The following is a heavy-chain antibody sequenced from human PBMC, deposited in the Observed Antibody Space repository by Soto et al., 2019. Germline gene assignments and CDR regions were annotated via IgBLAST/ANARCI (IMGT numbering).Heavy chain of an antibody. CDR3: AKGQGHGYVFAY. CDR2: ISASGAST. V-gene: IGHV3-23*01. CDR1: GFAYDTYV. J-gene: IGHJ1*01. Sequence: GGSLRHSWAASGFAYDTYVLAWVRQAPGKGLEWVSGISASGASTYYADSVKGRFTISRDMDLQMNSLRVEDTAIYYCAKGQGHGYVFAYWAPGTLV. D-gene: IGHD3-3*02.